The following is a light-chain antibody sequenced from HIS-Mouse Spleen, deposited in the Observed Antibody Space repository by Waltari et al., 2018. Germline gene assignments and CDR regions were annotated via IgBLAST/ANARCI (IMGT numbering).Light chain of an antibody. CDR2: EGS. Sequence: QSALTQPASVSGSPGQSITISCPGTSSDGGSYNLVSWYQQHPGKAPKLMIYEGSKRPSGVSNRFSGSKSGNTASLTISGLQAEDEADYYCCSYAGSSTFGVFGGGTKLTVL. V-gene: IGLV2-23*03. CDR1: SSDGGSYNL. CDR3: CSYAGSSTFGV. J-gene: IGLJ3*02.